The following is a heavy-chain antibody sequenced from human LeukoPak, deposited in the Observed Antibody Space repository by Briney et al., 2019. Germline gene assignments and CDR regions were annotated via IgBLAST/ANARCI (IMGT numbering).Heavy chain of an antibody. J-gene: IGHJ4*02. V-gene: IGHV3-53*05. CDR3: ARDLMGIAYRGAFYY. CDR1: GFIVSQNY. CDR2: IFRGDDT. D-gene: IGHD6-13*01. Sequence: PGGSLRLSCAASGFIVSQNYMSWVRQAPGKGLEWVSVIFRGDDTNYVDSAKGRFTIFRDNSKNTLYLQMNSLRAEDTAVYYCARDLMGIAYRGAFYYWGQGTLVTVSS.